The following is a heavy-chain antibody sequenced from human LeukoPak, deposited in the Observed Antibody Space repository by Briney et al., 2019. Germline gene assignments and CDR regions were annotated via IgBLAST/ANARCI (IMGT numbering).Heavy chain of an antibody. Sequence: GGSLRLSCAASGFTFSDYHMSWIRQAPGKGLERVSYMSTTESNINYADSVKGRFTISRDNAKNSLYLQMNSLRAEDTAVYYCARPRGGSYVTDVWGQGTRVTVS. D-gene: IGHD3-10*01. CDR1: GFTFSDYH. J-gene: IGHJ6*02. CDR2: MSTTESNI. CDR3: ARPRGGSYVTDV. V-gene: IGHV3-11*04.